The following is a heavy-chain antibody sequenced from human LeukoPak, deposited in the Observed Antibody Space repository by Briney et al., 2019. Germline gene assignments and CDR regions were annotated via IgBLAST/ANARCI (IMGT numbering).Heavy chain of an antibody. V-gene: IGHV3-53*05. CDR1: GFTVSSNY. D-gene: IGHD3-3*02. CDR2: IYSGGST. J-gene: IGHJ3*02. CDR3: AREISRTGAFDI. Sequence: GGSLRLSCAASGFTVSSNYMSWVRQAPGKGLEWVSVIYSGGSTYYADSVKGRFTISRDNSKNTLYLQMDSLRAEDTAVYYCAREISRTGAFDIWGQGTMVTVSS.